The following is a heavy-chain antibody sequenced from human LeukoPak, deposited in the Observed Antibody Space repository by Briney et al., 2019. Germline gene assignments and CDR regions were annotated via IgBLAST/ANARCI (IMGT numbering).Heavy chain of an antibody. D-gene: IGHD5-18*01. CDR1: GFTFGDYA. Sequence: GGSLRLSCTASGFTFGDYAMSWVRPAPGKGLEWVGFIRNKAYGGSTEYAASVKGRFTISRDDSKSIAYLQMNSLKTEDTAVYYCTRDVRRGYSYGIDCWGQGTLVTVSS. CDR3: TRDVRRGYSYGIDC. J-gene: IGHJ4*02. V-gene: IGHV3-49*04. CDR2: IRNKAYGGST.